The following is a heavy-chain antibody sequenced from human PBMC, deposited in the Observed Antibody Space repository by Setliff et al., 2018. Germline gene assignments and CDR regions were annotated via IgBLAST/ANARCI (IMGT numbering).Heavy chain of an antibody. CDR1: GASFSDGHF. V-gene: IGHV4-38-2*02. Sequence: SETLSLTCTVYGASFSDGHFWGWIRQPPGKGLEWIGSIDRTGNRYYNSPLRSRVTLSIDMPRNEFSLELRSMTAADTAMYYCARRDEYLQFREFFDFWGQGILVTVSS. CDR3: ARRDEYLQFREFFDF. D-gene: IGHD3-10*01. CDR2: IDRTGNR. J-gene: IGHJ4*02.